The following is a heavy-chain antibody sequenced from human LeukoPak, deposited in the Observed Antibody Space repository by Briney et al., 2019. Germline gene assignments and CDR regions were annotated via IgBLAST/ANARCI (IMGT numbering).Heavy chain of an antibody. V-gene: IGHV1-8*01. CDR3: ARVMGATILAFNY. Sequence: GASVKVSCKASGYTFTSYDINWVRQATGQGLEWMGWMNPNSGNTGYAQKLQDRVTMTTDTSTSTAYMELRSLRSDDTAVYYCARVMGATILAFNYWGQGTLVTVSS. CDR2: MNPNSGNT. J-gene: IGHJ4*02. D-gene: IGHD1-26*01. CDR1: GYTFTSYD.